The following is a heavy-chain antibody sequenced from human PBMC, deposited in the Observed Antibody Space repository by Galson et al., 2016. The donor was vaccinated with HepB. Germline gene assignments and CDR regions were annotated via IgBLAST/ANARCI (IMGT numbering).Heavy chain of an antibody. CDR3: QREAVVPVMRGFGWFDS. CDR2: LSSRSSIV. CDR1: GFIFSRYI. J-gene: IGHJ5*01. Sequence: SLRLSCAASGFIFSRYIMNWVRQSPGKGLEWVSYLSSRSSIVYYADSVKGRFTIYRDNAKKSLYLQMNSRRDEDKAIYYWQREAVVPVMRGFGWFDSWGQGTLVTVSS. D-gene: IGHD2-2*01. V-gene: IGHV3-48*02.